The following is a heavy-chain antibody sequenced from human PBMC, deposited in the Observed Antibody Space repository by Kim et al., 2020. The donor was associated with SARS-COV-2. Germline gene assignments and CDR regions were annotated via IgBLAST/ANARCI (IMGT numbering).Heavy chain of an antibody. D-gene: IGHD6-6*01. CDR3: ARARIAARPGDPLRWFDP. CDR1: GYTFTGYY. J-gene: IGHJ5*02. V-gene: IGHV1-2*06. CDR2: INPNSGGT. Sequence: ASVKVSCKASGYTFTGYYMHWVRQAPGQGLEWMGRINPNSGGTNYAQKFQGRVTMTRDTSISTAYMELSRLRSDDTAVYYCARARIAARPGDPLRWFDPWGQGTLVTVSS.